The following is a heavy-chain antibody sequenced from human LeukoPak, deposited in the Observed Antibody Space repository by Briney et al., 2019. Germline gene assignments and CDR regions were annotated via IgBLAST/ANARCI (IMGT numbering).Heavy chain of an antibody. D-gene: IGHD6-13*01. Sequence: GRSLRLSXTASGFTFGDYAMSWFRQAPGKGLEWVGFIRSKAYGGTTEYAASVKGRFTISRDDSKSIAYLQMNSLKTEDTAVYYCTRDISSPAFDYWGQGTLVTVSS. CDR1: GFTFGDYA. CDR3: TRDISSPAFDY. J-gene: IGHJ4*02. CDR2: IRSKAYGGTT. V-gene: IGHV3-49*03.